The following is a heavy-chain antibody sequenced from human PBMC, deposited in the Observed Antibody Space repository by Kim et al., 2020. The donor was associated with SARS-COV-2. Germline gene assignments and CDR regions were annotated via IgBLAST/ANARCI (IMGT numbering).Heavy chain of an antibody. V-gene: IGHV3-23*01. CDR3: AKVSPGGLDWGDY. J-gene: IGHJ4*02. D-gene: IGHD7-27*01. Sequence: ADPVMARVTTSGDNSKNTLYLQMNSLRAEDTAVYYCAKVSPGGLDWGDYWGQGTLVTVSS.